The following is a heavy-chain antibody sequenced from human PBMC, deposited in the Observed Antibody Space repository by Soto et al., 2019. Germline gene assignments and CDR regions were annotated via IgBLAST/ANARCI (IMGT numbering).Heavy chain of an antibody. D-gene: IGHD5-12*01. CDR1: GGTFNNYA. V-gene: IGHV1-69*01. CDR3: ARGGVDVVATSAFDY. Sequence: QVQLVQSGAEVKKPGSSVKVSCKASGGTFNNYAISWLRQAPGQGLEWMGGIIPMIGTADYAHKCQGRLAISADETTGTTFMELSSLRSEDTALYYCARGGVDVVATSAFDYWGQGTLVTVSS. J-gene: IGHJ4*02. CDR2: IIPMIGTA.